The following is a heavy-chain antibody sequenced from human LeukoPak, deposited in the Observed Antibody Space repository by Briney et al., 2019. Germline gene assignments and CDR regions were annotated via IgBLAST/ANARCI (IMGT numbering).Heavy chain of an antibody. V-gene: IGHV1-18*01. Sequence: GASVKVSCKASGYTFTSYGISWVRQAPGQGLEWMGWISAYNGNTNYAQKLQGRVTMTTDTSTSTAYMELRSLRSDDTAVYYCARGAGRITMIVVVSYFDYWGQGTLVTVSS. CDR3: ARGAGRITMIVVVSYFDY. J-gene: IGHJ4*02. D-gene: IGHD3-22*01. CDR2: ISAYNGNT. CDR1: GYTFTSYG.